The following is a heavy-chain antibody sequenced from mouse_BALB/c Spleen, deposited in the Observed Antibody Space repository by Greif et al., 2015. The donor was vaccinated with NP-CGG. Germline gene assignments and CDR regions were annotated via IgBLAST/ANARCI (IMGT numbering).Heavy chain of an antibody. CDR2: INPSNGGT. J-gene: IGHJ4*01. V-gene: IGHV1S81*02. CDR3: TRRGYYAMDY. Sequence: VQRVESGAELVKPGASVKLSCKASGYTFTSYYMYWVKQRPGQGLEWIGEINPSNGGTNFNEKFKSKATLTVDKSSSTAYMQLSSLTSEDSAVYYCTRRGYYAMDYWGQGTSVTVSS. CDR1: GYTFTSYY.